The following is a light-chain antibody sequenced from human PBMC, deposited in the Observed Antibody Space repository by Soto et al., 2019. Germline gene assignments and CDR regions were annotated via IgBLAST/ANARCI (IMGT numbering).Light chain of an antibody. CDR3: QQRSNWPPGGT. V-gene: IGKV3-11*01. Sequence: EIVLTQSPATLSAFPGDRVTLSCRASQALNTRLAWYQHKPGQAPRLLIYDASNRATGIPARFSGSGSGTDFTLTISSLEPEDFAVYYCQQRSNWPPGGTFGQGTK. CDR2: DAS. CDR1: QALNTR. J-gene: IGKJ2*02.